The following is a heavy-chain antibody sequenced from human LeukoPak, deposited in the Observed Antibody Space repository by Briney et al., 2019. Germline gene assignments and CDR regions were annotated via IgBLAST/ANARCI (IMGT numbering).Heavy chain of an antibody. Sequence: GGSLRLSCAVSGFTFSRYWMTWVRQAPGKGLEWVSYISSSGSTIYYADSVKGRFTISRDNAKNSLYLQMNSLRAEDTAVYYCARVGIPAAGKGWFDPWGQGTLVTVSS. V-gene: IGHV3-48*04. CDR1: GFTFSRYW. CDR3: ARVGIPAAGKGWFDP. D-gene: IGHD6-13*01. CDR2: ISSSGSTI. J-gene: IGHJ5*02.